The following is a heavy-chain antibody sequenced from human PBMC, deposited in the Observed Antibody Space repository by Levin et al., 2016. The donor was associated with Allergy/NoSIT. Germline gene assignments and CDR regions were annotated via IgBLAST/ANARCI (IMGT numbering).Heavy chain of an antibody. V-gene: IGHV4-39*07. D-gene: IGHD4-17*01. CDR3: AVTYGDRRGGYYFDY. CDR2: IYYSGST. J-gene: IGHJ4*02. Sequence: PGKGLEWIGSIYYSGSTNYNPSLKSRVTISVDTSKNQFSLKLSSVTAADTAVYYCAVTYGDRRGGYYFDYWGQGTLVTVSS.